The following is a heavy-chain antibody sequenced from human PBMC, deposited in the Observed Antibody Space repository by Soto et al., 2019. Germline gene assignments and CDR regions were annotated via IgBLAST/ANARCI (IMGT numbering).Heavy chain of an antibody. Sequence: ASVKVSCKASGYTFTSYDINWVRQATGQGHEWKGWMNPNSGKTIHAQKFQGRVTMTENTSTDTAYMELSSLRSEDTAVYYCACYYYYYGMDVWGQGTTVTVSS. CDR2: MNPNSGKT. J-gene: IGHJ6*02. CDR1: GYTFTSYD. V-gene: IGHV1-8*01. CDR3: ACYYYYYGMDV.